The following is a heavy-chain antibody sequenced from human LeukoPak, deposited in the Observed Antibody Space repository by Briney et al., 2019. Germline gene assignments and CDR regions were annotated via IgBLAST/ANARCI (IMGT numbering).Heavy chain of an antibody. CDR1: GFTFSSYG. D-gene: IGHD6-19*01. Sequence: GGSLRLSCAASGFTFSSYGMHWVRQAPGKGLEWVSYISYSSSIIYYADSVKGRFTISRDNAKNSLYLQMNSLRAEDTAVYYCARNMYTSGWYRLGYWGQGTLVTVSS. CDR2: ISYSSSII. J-gene: IGHJ4*02. CDR3: ARNMYTSGWYRLGY. V-gene: IGHV3-48*01.